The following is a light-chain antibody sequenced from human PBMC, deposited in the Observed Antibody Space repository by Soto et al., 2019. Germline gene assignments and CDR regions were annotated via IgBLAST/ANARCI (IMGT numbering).Light chain of an antibody. CDR1: TSNIGTKF. CDR3: TSWDGTLSAWV. CDR2: AND. J-gene: IGLJ3*02. V-gene: IGLV1-47*01. Sequence: QSVLIQPPSASGTPGQRVTISCSGSTSNIGTKFVYWYQQNPGTAPKLLIYANDQRPSGVPDRFSGSKSGTSASLAISGLRSEDEADYYCTSWDGTLSAWVFGGGTKLTVL.